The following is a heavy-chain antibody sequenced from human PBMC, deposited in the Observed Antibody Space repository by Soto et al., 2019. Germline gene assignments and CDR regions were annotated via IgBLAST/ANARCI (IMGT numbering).Heavy chain of an antibody. J-gene: IGHJ6*02. CDR2: INSDGSST. Sequence: PGGSLRLSCAASGFTFSSYWMHWVRQAPGKGLVWVSRINSDGSSTSYADSVKGRFTISRDNAKNTLYLQMNSLRAEDTAVYYCARDSGSGNRDYGMDVWGQGTTVTVSS. CDR3: ARDSGSGNRDYGMDV. CDR1: GFTFSSYW. V-gene: IGHV3-74*01. D-gene: IGHD3-10*01.